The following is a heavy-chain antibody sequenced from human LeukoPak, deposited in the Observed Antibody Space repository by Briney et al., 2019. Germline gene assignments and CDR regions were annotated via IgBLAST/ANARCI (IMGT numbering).Heavy chain of an antibody. Sequence: GGSLRLSCAASGFTFSSYWMHWVRQAPGKGLVWVSLINSDGSTTRYADSVKGRFTISRDNAKNTLYLQMNSLRAEATAVYYCGRDKVSNRVFDYWGQGTLVTVSS. J-gene: IGHJ4*02. CDR1: GFTFSSYW. CDR2: INSDGSTT. V-gene: IGHV3-74*01. D-gene: IGHD1-14*01. CDR3: GRDKVSNRVFDY.